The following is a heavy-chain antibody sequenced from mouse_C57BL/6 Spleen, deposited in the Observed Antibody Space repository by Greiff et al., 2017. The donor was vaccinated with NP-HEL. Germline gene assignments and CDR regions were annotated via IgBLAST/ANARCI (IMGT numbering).Heavy chain of an antibody. CDR3: ARSYGSSHYAMDY. CDR1: GYAFSSYW. CDR2: IYPGDGDT. D-gene: IGHD1-1*01. Sequence: VQLQQSGAELVKPGASVKISCKASGYAFSSYWMNWVKQRPGKGLEWIGQIYPGDGDTNFNGKFKGKATLTADKSSSTAYMQLSSLTSEDSAVYFCARSYGSSHYAMDYWGQGTSVTVSS. V-gene: IGHV1-80*01. J-gene: IGHJ4*01.